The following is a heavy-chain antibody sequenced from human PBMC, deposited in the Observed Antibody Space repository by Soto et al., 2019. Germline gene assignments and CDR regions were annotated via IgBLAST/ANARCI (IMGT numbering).Heavy chain of an antibody. V-gene: IGHV4-59*01. Sequence: SETLSLTCTVSGGSISSYYWSWIRQPPGKGLEWIGYIYYRGSTNYNPSLKSRVTISVDTSKNRFSLKLSSVTAADTAVYYCARAPSIAARRNGQAWVWFDPWGQGTLVTVSS. CDR1: GGSISSYY. D-gene: IGHD6-6*01. CDR3: ARAPSIAARRNGQAWVWFDP. CDR2: IYYRGST. J-gene: IGHJ5*02.